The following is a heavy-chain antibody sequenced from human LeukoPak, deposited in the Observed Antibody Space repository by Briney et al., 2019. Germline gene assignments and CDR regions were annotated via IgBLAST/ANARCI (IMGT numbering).Heavy chain of an antibody. J-gene: IGHJ4*02. V-gene: IGHV3-48*03. Sequence: PGGSLRLSCAASGFSFSSYEMNWVRQAPGKGLEWVSYISSSGSTKYYADSVKGRFTISRDNAKNSLYLQMNNLRDEDTAVYYCARATRGVTSYLDYWGQGTLVPVSS. CDR1: GFSFSSYE. CDR3: ARATRGVTSYLDY. D-gene: IGHD2-21*02. CDR2: ISSSGSTK.